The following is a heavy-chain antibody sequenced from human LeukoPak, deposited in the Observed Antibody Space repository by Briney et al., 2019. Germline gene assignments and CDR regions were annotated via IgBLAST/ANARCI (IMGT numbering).Heavy chain of an antibody. CDR3: ARGPRVGGYDYYYYYYMDV. CDR1: GGTFSNYA. J-gene: IGHJ6*03. Sequence: SVKVSCKASGGTFSNYAISWVRQAPGQGLEWMGGIIPIFGTANYAQKFRGRVTITADKSTRTAYMELSSLRSEDTAVYYCARGPRVGGYDYYYYYYMDVWGKGTTVTVSS. D-gene: IGHD5-12*01. V-gene: IGHV1-69*06. CDR2: IIPIFGTA.